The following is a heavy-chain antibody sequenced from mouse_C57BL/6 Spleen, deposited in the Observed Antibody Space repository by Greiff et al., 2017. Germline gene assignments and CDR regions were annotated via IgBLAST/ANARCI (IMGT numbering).Heavy chain of an antibody. CDR2: IDPSDSYT. V-gene: IGHV1-59*01. Sequence: VQLKQPGAELVRPGTSVKLSCKASGYTFTSYWMHWVKQRPGQGLEWIGVIDPSDSYTNYNQKFKGKATLTVDTSSSTAYMQLSSLTSEDSAVYYCARGPDGGSDYWGQGTTLTVSS. CDR3: ARGPDGGSDY. CDR1: GYTFTSYW. D-gene: IGHD1-1*02. J-gene: IGHJ2*01.